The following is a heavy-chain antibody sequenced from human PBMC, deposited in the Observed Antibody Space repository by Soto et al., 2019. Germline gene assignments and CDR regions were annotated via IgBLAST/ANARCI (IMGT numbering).Heavy chain of an antibody. CDR3: AKDLAPYYYDSSGYYDY. D-gene: IGHD3-22*01. Sequence: RGSLRLSXAASGFTFSSYAMSWVRQAPGKGLEWVSAISGSGGSTYYADSVKGRFTISRDNSKNTLYLQMNSLRAEDTAVYYCAKDLAPYYYDSSGYYDYWGQGTLVTVS. J-gene: IGHJ4*02. CDR1: GFTFSSYA. CDR2: ISGSGGST. V-gene: IGHV3-23*01.